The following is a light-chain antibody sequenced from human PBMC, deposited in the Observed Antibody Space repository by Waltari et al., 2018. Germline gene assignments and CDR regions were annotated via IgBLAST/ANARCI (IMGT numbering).Light chain of an antibody. J-gene: IGKJ1*01. CDR3: QKYGSLPAT. CDR2: DAF. CDR1: QSISRY. V-gene: IGKV3-20*01. Sequence: IMLTQSPGTLSLSPVERATLSCRASQSISRYLAWYQQKPGQDPRLLIYDAFTRATGIPERFSGSGSGTDFSLTISRLEPEDFAVYYCQKYGSLPATFGQGTKVEIK.